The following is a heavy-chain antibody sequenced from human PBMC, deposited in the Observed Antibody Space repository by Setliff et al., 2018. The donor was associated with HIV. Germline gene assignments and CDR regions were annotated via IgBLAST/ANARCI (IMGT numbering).Heavy chain of an antibody. CDR2: LHHSGNT. J-gene: IGHJ4*02. V-gene: IGHV4-38-2*01. CDR1: DYSISSAHN. D-gene: IGHD3-3*01. CDR3: ARSLKWLFYYFDY. Sequence: LSLTCDVSDYSISSAHNWAWIRQAPGRGLEWIGSLHHSGNTHYKPSLKSRLTFSLDRSQNNFLLRLRSVTAADTAVYYCARSLKWLFYYFDYWGQGALVTVSS.